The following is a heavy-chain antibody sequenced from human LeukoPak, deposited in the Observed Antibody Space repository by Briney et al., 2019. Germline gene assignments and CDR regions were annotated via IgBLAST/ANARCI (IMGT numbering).Heavy chain of an antibody. Sequence: SQTLSLTCAISGDSVSSNSAAWNWIRQSPSRGLEWLGRTYYRSKWYNDYAVSVKSRITINPDTSKNQFSLQLNSVTPEDTAVYYCVRDVDFWSGYSYYFDYWGQGTLVTVSS. D-gene: IGHD3-3*01. J-gene: IGHJ4*02. CDR3: VRDVDFWSGYSYYFDY. V-gene: IGHV6-1*01. CDR2: TYYRSKWYN. CDR1: GDSVSSNSAA.